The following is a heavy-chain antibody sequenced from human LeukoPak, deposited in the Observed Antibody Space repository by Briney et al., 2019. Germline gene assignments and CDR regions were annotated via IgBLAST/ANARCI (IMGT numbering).Heavy chain of an antibody. V-gene: IGHV4-61*02. J-gene: IGHJ6*02. CDR2: VAPSGSI. Sequence: SQTLSLTCTVSGDSVSSGTHYWSWVRQPAGNGLEWIGRVAPSGSISYNPSLTSRVTISVDTSKNHFSLRLNSVTATDTAVYYCATYRSALSYGMDVWGRGTTVTVS. D-gene: IGHD6-6*01. CDR3: ATYRSALSYGMDV. CDR1: GDSVSSGTHY.